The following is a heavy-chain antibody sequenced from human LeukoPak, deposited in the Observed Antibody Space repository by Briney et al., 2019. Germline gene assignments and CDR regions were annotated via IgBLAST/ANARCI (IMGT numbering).Heavy chain of an antibody. J-gene: IGHJ6*03. CDR3: ARVETFGVVMKPPYYYYYMDV. Sequence: ASVKVSCKASGYTFTGYYMHWVRQAPGQGLEWMGWISAYNGNTNYAQKLQGRVTMTTDTSTSTAYMELRSLRSDDTAVYYCARVETFGVVMKPPYYYYYMDVWGKGTTVTVSS. D-gene: IGHD3-3*01. V-gene: IGHV1-18*04. CDR1: GYTFTGYY. CDR2: ISAYNGNT.